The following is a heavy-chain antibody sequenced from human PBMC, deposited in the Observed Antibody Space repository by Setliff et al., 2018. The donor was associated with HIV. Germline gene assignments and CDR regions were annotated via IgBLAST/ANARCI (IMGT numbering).Heavy chain of an antibody. CDR3: ARDSAIVTTIIDHYYGMDV. V-gene: IGHV1-3*01. Sequence: ASVKVSCKASGYTFTDYAIYWMRQAPGQRLEWLGWINAGNGNTEYSQNFQGRVTISRDTSASTAYMELSSLRSEDTAVYYCARDSAIVTTIIDHYYGMDVWGQGTTVNV. CDR1: GYTFTDYA. CDR2: INAGNGNT. J-gene: IGHJ6*02. D-gene: IGHD5-12*01.